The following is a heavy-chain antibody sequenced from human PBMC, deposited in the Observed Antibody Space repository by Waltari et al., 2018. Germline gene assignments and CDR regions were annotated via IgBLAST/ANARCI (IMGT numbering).Heavy chain of an antibody. D-gene: IGHD3-10*01. J-gene: IGHJ4*02. CDR2: INEDAKEK. V-gene: IGHV3-7*04. CDR3: ARGEEGYGEAYY. Sequence: EVQLVESGGGLIQPGGSLRLSCAASGFTFNKYWMTWVRQAPGKGVEWVANINEDAKEKDHVDSVKGRFTISRDNTKKSLYLQMNSLRVDDTAVYYCARGEEGYGEAYYWGQGTLVTVSS. CDR1: GFTFNKYW.